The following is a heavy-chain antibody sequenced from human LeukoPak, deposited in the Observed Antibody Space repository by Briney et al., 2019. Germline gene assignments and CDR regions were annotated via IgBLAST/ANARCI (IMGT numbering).Heavy chain of an antibody. V-gene: IGHV1-2*02. D-gene: IGHD6-13*01. CDR1: GYTFTGYY. Sequence: ASVKVSCKASGYTFTGYYMHWVRQAPGQGLEWMGWINPNSGGTNYAQKFQGRVTMTRDTSISTAYMELSRLRSDDTAVYYCARDRAAAGFFDYWGQGTLATVSS. J-gene: IGHJ4*02. CDR2: INPNSGGT. CDR3: ARDRAAAGFFDY.